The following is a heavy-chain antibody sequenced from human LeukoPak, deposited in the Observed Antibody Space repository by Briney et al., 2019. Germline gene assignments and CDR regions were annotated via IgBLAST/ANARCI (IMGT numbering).Heavy chain of an antibody. J-gene: IGHJ4*02. V-gene: IGHV3-7*01. CDR1: GFTFDDYA. CDR2: IQQDGSEK. Sequence: GRSLRLSCAASGFTFDDYAMHWVRQAPGKGLEWVANIQQDGSEKYYVDSVKGRFTISRDNAKNSLYLQMNSLRAEDTAVYYCARDARVVLDYWGQGTLVTVSS. CDR3: ARDARVVLDY. D-gene: IGHD2-2*01.